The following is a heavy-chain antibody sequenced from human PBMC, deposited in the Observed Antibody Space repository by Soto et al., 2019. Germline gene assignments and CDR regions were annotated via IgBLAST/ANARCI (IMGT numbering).Heavy chain of an antibody. CDR2: IYHSGST. D-gene: IGHD5-18*01. Sequence: QVQLQESGPGLVKPSGTLSLTCAVSGGSISSSNWWSWVRQPPGKGLEWIGEIYHSGSTNYNPSLQGGLTISIDKAKNQFALGVSSVTAAATAVYYCARDDTAMVPGSGYFDYWGQGTLVTVSS. CDR3: ARDDTAMVPGSGYFDY. CDR1: GGSISSSNW. J-gene: IGHJ4*02. V-gene: IGHV4-4*02.